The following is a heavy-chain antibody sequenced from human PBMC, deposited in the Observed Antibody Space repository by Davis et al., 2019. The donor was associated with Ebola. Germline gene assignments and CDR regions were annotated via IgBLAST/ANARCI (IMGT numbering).Heavy chain of an antibody. D-gene: IGHD5-18*01. Sequence: ASVKVSCKASGYSLTSYDINWVRQASGQGLEWMGWMNPNSGNTGYAQRFQGRVTMTRDTSRSTAYMELTSLTSKDTDVYFCARERNSLGSDFWGQGTLISVSS. V-gene: IGHV1-8*01. J-gene: IGHJ4*02. CDR3: ARERNSLGSDF. CDR1: GYSLTSYD. CDR2: MNPNSGNT.